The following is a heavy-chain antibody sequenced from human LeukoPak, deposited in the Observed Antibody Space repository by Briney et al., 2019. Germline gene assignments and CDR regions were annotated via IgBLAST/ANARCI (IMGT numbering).Heavy chain of an antibody. D-gene: IGHD3-10*01. Sequence: TGGSLRLSCAASGFTFTSYWMTWIRQPPGKGLEWSGEINHSGSTNYNPSLKSRVTISVDTSKNQFSLKLSSVTAADTAVYYCARHWPLWGHDAFDIWGQGTMVTVSS. CDR3: ARHWPLWGHDAFDI. J-gene: IGHJ3*02. V-gene: IGHV4-34*01. CDR2: INHSGST. CDR1: GFTFTSYW.